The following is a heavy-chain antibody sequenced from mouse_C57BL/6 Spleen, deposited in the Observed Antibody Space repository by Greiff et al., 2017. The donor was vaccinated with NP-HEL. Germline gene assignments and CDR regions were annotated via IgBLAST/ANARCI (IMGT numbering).Heavy chain of an antibody. J-gene: IGHJ3*01. V-gene: IGHV5-2*01. D-gene: IGHD3-3*01. Sequence: EVQGVESGGGLVQPGESLKLSCESNEYEFPSHDMSWVRKTPEKRLELVAAINIDGGSTYYPDTMERRFIISRDKTKKTLYLQMSSLRSEDTALYYCARRGTTGGFAYWGQGTLVTVSA. CDR1: EYEFPSHD. CDR2: INIDGGST. CDR3: ARRGTTGGFAY.